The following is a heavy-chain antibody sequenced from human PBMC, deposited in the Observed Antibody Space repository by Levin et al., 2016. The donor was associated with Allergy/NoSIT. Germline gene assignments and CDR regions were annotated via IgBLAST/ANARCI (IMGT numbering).Heavy chain of an antibody. Sequence: WVRQAPGQGLEWMGWINTGNGNTKYSQQFQDRVTFTRDTSATTAYLEVDSLRSEDTAFYFCATSLRSWRSWGQGTLVTVSS. D-gene: IGHD6-13*01. CDR3: ATSLRSWRS. J-gene: IGHJ5*02. CDR2: INTGNGNT. V-gene: IGHV1-3*04.